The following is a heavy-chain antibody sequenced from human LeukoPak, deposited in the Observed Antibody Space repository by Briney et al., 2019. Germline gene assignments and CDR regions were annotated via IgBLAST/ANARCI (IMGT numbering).Heavy chain of an antibody. CDR3: ARGRIVVVPAATDYYGMDV. D-gene: IGHD2-2*01. CDR1: GFTFSSYG. CDR2: IWYDGSNK. V-gene: IGHV3-33*01. Sequence: GGSLRLSCAASGFTFSSYGMHWVRQAPGKGLEWVAVIWYDGSNKYYADSVKGRFTISRDNSKNTLYLQMNSLRAEDTAVYYCARGRIVVVPAATDYYGMDVWGQGTTVTVS. J-gene: IGHJ6*02.